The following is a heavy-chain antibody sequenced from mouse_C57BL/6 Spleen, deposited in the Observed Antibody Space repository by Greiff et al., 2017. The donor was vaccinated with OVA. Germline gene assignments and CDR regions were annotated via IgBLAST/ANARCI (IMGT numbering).Heavy chain of an antibody. CDR1: GYSFTGYY. Sequence: VQLQQSGPELVKPGASVKISCKASGYSFTGYYMNWVKQSPEKSLEWIGEINPCTGGTTYNQKFKAKATLTVDKSSSTAYMQLKSLTSEDSAVYYCARTPEDYFDYWGQGTTLTVSS. V-gene: IGHV1-42*01. J-gene: IGHJ2*01. CDR3: ARTPEDYFDY. CDR2: INPCTGGT.